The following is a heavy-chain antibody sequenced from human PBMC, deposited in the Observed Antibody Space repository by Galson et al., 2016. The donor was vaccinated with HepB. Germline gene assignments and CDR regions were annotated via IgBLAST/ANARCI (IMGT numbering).Heavy chain of an antibody. D-gene: IGHD3-10*01. CDR1: SYTFSSYD. CDR3: ARDRFGSGSYKT. Sequence: SVKVSCKGSSYTFSSYDVAWVRQAPGQGLEWMGWISVYNGNTNYAQKFQGRVTMTKDTSTSTVYMELRGLRSDDTAVYFCARDRFGSGSYKTWGQGTLVTVSS. V-gene: IGHV1-18*01. CDR2: ISVYNGNT. J-gene: IGHJ5*02.